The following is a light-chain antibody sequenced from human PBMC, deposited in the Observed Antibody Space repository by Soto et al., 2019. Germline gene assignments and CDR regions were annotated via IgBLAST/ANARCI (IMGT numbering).Light chain of an antibody. V-gene: IGKV4-1*01. Sequence: DIVMTQSPDSLAVSLGERATINCKSSQSVLYSSNNKNYLAWYQQKPGQPPKLLIYWASTRESGVPDRFSGSGSGTDFTLTISSLQAEDVAVYYCQQYYTTLLYTFGQGTKLEI. CDR3: QQYYTTLLYT. J-gene: IGKJ2*01. CDR2: WAS. CDR1: QSVLYSSNNKNY.